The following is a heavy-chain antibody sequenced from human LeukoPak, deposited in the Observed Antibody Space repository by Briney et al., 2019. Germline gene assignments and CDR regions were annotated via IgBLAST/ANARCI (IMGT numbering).Heavy chain of an antibody. J-gene: IGHJ3*02. Sequence: SVKVSCKASGCTFSSYAINWVRQAPGQGLEWMGWIIPIIGTANYAQEFQGRVTINTDESTSTDYMELSSLRSEDTAVYYCARDLGSEAAADNVGVAFDIWGQGTMVTVSS. CDR1: GCTFSSYA. CDR3: ARDLGSEAAADNVGVAFDI. CDR2: IIPIIGTA. V-gene: IGHV1-69*05. D-gene: IGHD6-13*01.